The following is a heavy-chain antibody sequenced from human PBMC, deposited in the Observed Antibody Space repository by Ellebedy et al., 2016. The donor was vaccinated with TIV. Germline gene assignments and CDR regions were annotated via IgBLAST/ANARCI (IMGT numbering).Heavy chain of an antibody. CDR2: INTDGSGT. V-gene: IGHV3-74*01. CDR1: GFTFSTYW. D-gene: IGHD5-18*01. J-gene: IGHJ5*02. Sequence: PGGSLRLSCAASGFTFSTYWMHWVRQAPGKGLVWVSRINTDGSGTTYADSVKGRFIVSRDNAKNTLSLQMSSLRAEDTAVYYCARGIQGDNWFDPWGQGTLVIVSS. CDR3: ARGIQGDNWFDP.